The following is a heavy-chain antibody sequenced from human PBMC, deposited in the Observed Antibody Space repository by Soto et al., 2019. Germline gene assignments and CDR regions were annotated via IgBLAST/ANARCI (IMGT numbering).Heavy chain of an antibody. V-gene: IGHV3-11*01. CDR1: GLSFSDYY. D-gene: IGHD2-2*01. CDR2: ITSSSSTI. J-gene: IGHJ5*02. Sequence: PGGSLRLSCAASGLSFSDYYMSWIRQAPGKGLEWIAYITSSSSTIYYADSVKGRFTISRNDAKNSLYLQLDSLRAEDTAVYYCARYPIMPREAYYYPRGQRTLVPVSS. CDR3: ARYPIMPREAYYYP.